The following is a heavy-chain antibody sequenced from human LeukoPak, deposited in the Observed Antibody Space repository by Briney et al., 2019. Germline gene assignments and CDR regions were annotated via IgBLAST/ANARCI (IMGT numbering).Heavy chain of an antibody. V-gene: IGHV3-23*01. J-gene: IGHJ5*02. CDR3: AKEEAWNDA. D-gene: IGHD1-1*01. Sequence: PSETLSLTCTVSGYSISSGYYWGWIRQPPGKGLEWVSAISGSGGSTYYADSVKGRFTISRDNSKNTLYLQMNSLRAEDTAVYYCAKEEAWNDAWGQGTLVTVSS. CDR1: GYSISSGYY. CDR2: ISGSGGST.